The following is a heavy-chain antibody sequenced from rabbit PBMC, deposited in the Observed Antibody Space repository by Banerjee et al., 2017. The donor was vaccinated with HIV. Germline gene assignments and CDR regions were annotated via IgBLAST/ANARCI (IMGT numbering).Heavy chain of an antibody. J-gene: IGHJ4*01. Sequence: QSLEESGGDLVKPGASLTLTCTASGFSFSSSYAMCWVRQAPGKGLEWIACIGAGSSGSTDYASWAKGRFTISKTSSIMVTLQMTSLTAADTATYFCARDRDTDDYGGYVYNMDLWGPGTLVTVS. CDR3: ARDRDTDDYGGYVYNMDL. CDR2: IGAGSSGST. CDR1: GFSFSSSYA. V-gene: IGHV1S40*01. D-gene: IGHD2-1*01.